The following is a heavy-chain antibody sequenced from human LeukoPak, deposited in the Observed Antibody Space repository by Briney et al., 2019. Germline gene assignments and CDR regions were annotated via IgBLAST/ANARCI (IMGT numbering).Heavy chain of an antibody. D-gene: IGHD6-19*01. CDR3: ARDSSGWYQD. V-gene: IGHV4-38-2*02. CDR2: IYHSGST. Sequence: SETLSLTCTVSGYSISSGYYWGWIRQPPGKGLEWIGSIYHSGSTYYNPPLKSRVTISVDTSKNQFSLKLSSVIAADTAVYYCARDSSGWYQDWGQGTLVTVSS. CDR1: GYSISSGYY. J-gene: IGHJ4*02.